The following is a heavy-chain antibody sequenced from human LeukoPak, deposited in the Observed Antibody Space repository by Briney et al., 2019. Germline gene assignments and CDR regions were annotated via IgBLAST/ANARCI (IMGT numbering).Heavy chain of an antibody. CDR1: GYSISSGYY. CDR2: IYHSGST. V-gene: IGHV4-38-2*02. D-gene: IGHD1-26*01. J-gene: IGHJ4*02. CDR3: AGGAATPDY. Sequence: PSETLSLTCTVSGYSISSGYYWGWIRQPPGKGLEWIGSIYHSGSTYYNPSLKSRVTISVDTSKNQFSLKLSSVTAADTAVYYCAGGAATPDYWGQGTLVTVSS.